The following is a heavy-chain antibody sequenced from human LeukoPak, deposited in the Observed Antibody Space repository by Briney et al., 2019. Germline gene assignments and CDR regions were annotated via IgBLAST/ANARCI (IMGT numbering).Heavy chain of an antibody. CDR1: GGSISNYF. D-gene: IGHD3-10*01. CDR2: IYYSDTT. Sequence: SDTLSLTCTVSGGSISNYFLSWIRQPPGKGLECIGHIYYSDTTNYNPSLKSRVTVSVDTSKNQFSLKLTSVTAADTAVYYCVRGPYGSGISNWFDPWGQGTLVIVSS. CDR3: VRGPYGSGISNWFDP. J-gene: IGHJ5*02. V-gene: IGHV4-59*07.